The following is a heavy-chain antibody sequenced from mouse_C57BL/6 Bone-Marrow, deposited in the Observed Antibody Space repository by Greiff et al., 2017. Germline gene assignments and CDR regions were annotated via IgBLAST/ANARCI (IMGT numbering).Heavy chain of an antibody. Sequence: QVQLKEPGAELVKPGASVKLSCKASGYTFTSYWMHWVKQRPGQGLEWIGMIHPNSGSTNYNEKFKSKATLTLDKSSSTAYMQLSSLTSEDSAVYYCSRPDYYGSNYFDYWGQGTTLTVSS. CDR2: IHPNSGST. CDR1: GYTFTSYW. V-gene: IGHV1-64*01. CDR3: SRPDYYGSNYFDY. D-gene: IGHD1-1*01. J-gene: IGHJ2*01.